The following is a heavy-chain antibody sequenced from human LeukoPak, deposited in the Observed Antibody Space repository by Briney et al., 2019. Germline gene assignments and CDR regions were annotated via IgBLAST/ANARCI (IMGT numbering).Heavy chain of an antibody. V-gene: IGHV3-9*03. CDR2: ISWNSGSI. J-gene: IGHJ4*02. Sequence: PGGSLRLSCAASGFTFDDYAMHWVRQAPGKGLEWVSGISWNSGSIGYADSVKGRFTISRDNAKNSLYLQMNSLRAEDMALYYCAKDRADYGGNEFDYWGQGTLVTVSS. CDR1: GFTFDDYA. D-gene: IGHD4-23*01. CDR3: AKDRADYGGNEFDY.